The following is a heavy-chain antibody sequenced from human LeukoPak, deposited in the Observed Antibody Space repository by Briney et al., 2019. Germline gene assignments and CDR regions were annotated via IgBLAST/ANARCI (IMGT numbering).Heavy chain of an antibody. CDR3: AKKVGATTYPDWFDL. D-gene: IGHD1-26*01. CDR2: INHSGST. V-gene: IGHV4-34*01. CDR1: GGSFSYYY. Sequence: SETLSLTCAVYGGSFSYYYWSWIRQPPGRGLEWIGEINHSGSTNYNTSLKSRLTISVDTPKKQFSLKLSSVTAADTAEYYCAKKVGATTYPDWFDLWGQGTLVTVSS. J-gene: IGHJ5*02.